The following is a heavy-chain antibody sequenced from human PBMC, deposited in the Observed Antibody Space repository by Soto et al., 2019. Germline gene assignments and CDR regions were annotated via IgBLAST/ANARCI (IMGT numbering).Heavy chain of an antibody. CDR3: ARARIAAAGTLDY. J-gene: IGHJ4*02. V-gene: IGHV4-59*01. D-gene: IGHD6-13*01. CDR1: GGPISSYY. Sequence: PETLSLTCTVSGGPISSYYWSWIRQPPGKGLEWIGNNYYSGSTNYKPYQKSRVTISVDTSKNQFSLKLSSVTAADTAVYYCARARIAAAGTLDYWGQGTLVTVSS. CDR2: NYYSGST.